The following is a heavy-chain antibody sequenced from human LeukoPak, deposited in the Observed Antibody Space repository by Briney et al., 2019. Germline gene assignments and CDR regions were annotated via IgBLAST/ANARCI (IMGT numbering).Heavy chain of an antibody. J-gene: IGHJ4*02. Sequence: GGSLRLSCAASGFTFSSYAMSWVRQAPGKGLEWVSAISGSGGSTYYADSVKGRFTISRDNSKNTLYLQMNSLRAEDTAVYYCAEDFGSGWSLTFFDRAFDYWGQGTLVTVSS. CDR2: ISGSGGST. V-gene: IGHV3-23*01. D-gene: IGHD6-19*01. CDR1: GFTFSSYA. CDR3: AEDFGSGWSLTFFDRAFDY.